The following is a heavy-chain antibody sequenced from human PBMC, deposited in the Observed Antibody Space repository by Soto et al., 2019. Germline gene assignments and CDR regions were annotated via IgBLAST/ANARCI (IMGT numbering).Heavy chain of an antibody. J-gene: IGHJ6*02. Sequence: QVQLQESAPGLVKPSETLSLTCIVSGDSVTSGSYYWTWLRQPPGKGLEWIGYISYTGRTKYNPSRQSRVTISVDTSKNDFSLNLSSVTAADTAVYFCAREWGLLPYYVMNVWGHGTAVTVSS. CDR3: AREWGLLPYYVMNV. CDR1: GDSVTSGSYY. CDR2: ISYTGRT. D-gene: IGHD7-27*01. V-gene: IGHV4-61*03.